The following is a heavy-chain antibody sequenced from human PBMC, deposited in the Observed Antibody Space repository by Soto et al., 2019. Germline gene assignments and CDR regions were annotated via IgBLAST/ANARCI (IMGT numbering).Heavy chain of an antibody. J-gene: IGHJ4*02. D-gene: IGHD2-15*01. V-gene: IGHV3-74*01. CDR3: ARLYCSGGSCSDY. CDR2: RSSDGSSI. Sequence: EVQLVESGGGLVQPGGSVRLSCEGSGFTFSSYWMHWVRQAPGKGLVWVSRRSSDGSSIGYADSVKGRFIISRDNAKNTLYLQMKSLRAEDTAVYFCARLYCSGGSCSDYWGQRTLVTVSS. CDR1: GFTFSSYW.